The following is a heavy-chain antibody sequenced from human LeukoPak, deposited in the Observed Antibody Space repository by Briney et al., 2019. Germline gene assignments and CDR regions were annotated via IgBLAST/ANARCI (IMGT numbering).Heavy chain of an antibody. J-gene: IGHJ4*02. CDR3: ATNRRAAAGGD. Sequence: PGGSLRLSCAAFGFTVSSNYMSWVRQAPGKGLEWVSVIYSGGSTYYADSVKGRFTVSRDNSKNTLYLQMNSLRAEDTAVYYCATNRRAAAGGDWGQGTLVTVSS. D-gene: IGHD6-13*01. V-gene: IGHV3-66*01. CDR2: IYSGGST. CDR1: GFTVSSNY.